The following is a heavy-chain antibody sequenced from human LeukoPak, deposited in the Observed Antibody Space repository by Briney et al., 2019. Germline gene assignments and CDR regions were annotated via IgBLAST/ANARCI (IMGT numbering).Heavy chain of an antibody. V-gene: IGHV5-51*01. CDR3: ASQRDGYNSWFDP. CDR1: GYSFTSYW. D-gene: IGHD5-24*01. Sequence: GESLKISCKGSGYSFTSYWIGWVRQMPGKGLEWMGIIYPGDSDTRYSPSFQGQVTISADKPISTAYLQWSSLKASDTAMYYCASQRDGYNSWFDPWGQGTLVTVSS. CDR2: IYPGDSDT. J-gene: IGHJ5*02.